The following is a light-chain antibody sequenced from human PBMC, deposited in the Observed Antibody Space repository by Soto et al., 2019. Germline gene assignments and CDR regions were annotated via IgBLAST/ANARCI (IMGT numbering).Light chain of an antibody. J-gene: IGKJ1*01. Sequence: VMTQSPATLYLSPRERATLSCRASQSVSSLLAWYQQKPGQAPRLLIYGASNRATGIPDRFSGSGSGTDFTLTISRLEPEDFAVYYCQQYGRSGTFGQGSNVDI. CDR2: GAS. V-gene: IGKV3-20*01. CDR3: QQYGRSGT. CDR1: QSVSSL.